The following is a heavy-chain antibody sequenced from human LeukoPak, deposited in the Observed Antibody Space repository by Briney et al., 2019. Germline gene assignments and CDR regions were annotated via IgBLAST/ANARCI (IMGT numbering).Heavy chain of an antibody. Sequence: HPGGSLRLSCAASGFTFGTYAMSWVRQDPGKGLECVSIISGRGGNTYYADSVKGRFTISRDNSKNTLFLQMDSLRAEDTAIYYCAKAFRGGRDSSGWYMIGGDYFDYWGQGTLVTVSS. J-gene: IGHJ4*02. CDR2: ISGRGGNT. D-gene: IGHD6-19*01. CDR3: AKAFRGGRDSSGWYMIGGDYFDY. CDR1: GFTFGTYA. V-gene: IGHV3-23*01.